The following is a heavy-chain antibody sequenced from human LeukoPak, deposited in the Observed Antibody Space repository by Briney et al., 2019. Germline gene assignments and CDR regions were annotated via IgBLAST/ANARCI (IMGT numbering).Heavy chain of an antibody. CDR3: ARDRCGGDCYADDAFDI. D-gene: IGHD2-21*02. CDR2: MIPIFGIA. Sequence: SVRVSGKAAGGTFSSYAINWVRQAPGQGLEWMGRMIPIFGIANYAQKFQGRVTITADTSTSTAYMELSSLRPEDPAVYYCARDRCGGDCYADDAFDIWGQGTMVTVSS. CDR1: GGTFSSYA. V-gene: IGHV1-69*04. J-gene: IGHJ3*02.